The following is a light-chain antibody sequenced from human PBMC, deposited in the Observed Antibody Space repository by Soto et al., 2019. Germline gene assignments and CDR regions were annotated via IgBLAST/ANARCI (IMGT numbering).Light chain of an antibody. CDR1: KLGDKY. V-gene: IGLV3-1*01. Sequence: SYELTQPPSVSVSPGQPASITCSGDKLGDKYACWYQQKPGQSPVLVIYQDSKRPSGIPERFSGSNSGNTATLTISGTQAMDEADYYCQAWDSSTRVVFGGGTKLTVL. CDR2: QDS. J-gene: IGLJ2*01. CDR3: QAWDSSTRVV.